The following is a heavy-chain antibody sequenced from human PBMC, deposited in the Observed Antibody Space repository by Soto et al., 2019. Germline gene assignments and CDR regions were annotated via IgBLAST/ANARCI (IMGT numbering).Heavy chain of an antibody. CDR2: INHSGST. CDR1: CGSFSGYY. CDR3: ARSYYDSSGYYYQLRYYYGMDV. D-gene: IGHD3-22*01. J-gene: IGHJ6*02. V-gene: IGHV4-34*01. Sequence: PSETLSLTCAVYCGSFSGYYWSWIRQPPGKGLEWIGEINHSGSTNYNPSLKSRVTISVDTSKNQFSLKLSSVTAADTAVYYCARSYYDSSGYYYQLRYYYGMDVWGQGTTVTVSS.